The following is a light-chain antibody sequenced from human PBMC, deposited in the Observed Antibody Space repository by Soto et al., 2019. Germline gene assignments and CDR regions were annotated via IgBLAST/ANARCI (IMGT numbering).Light chain of an antibody. CDR3: QQRSNWLPIT. CDR2: DAS. Sequence: SPATLSLSPGERATLSCRASQSVSSYLAWYQQKPGQAPRLLIYDASNRATGIPARFSGSGSGTDFTLTISSLEPEDFAVYYCQQRSNWLPITFGQGTGLEIK. CDR1: QSVSSY. V-gene: IGKV3-11*01. J-gene: IGKJ5*01.